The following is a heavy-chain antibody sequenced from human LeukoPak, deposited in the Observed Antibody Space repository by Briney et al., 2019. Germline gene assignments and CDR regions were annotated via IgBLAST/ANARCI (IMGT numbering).Heavy chain of an antibody. J-gene: IGHJ4*02. CDR3: ARDRGLGTGQDH. CDR2: INSDGSST. D-gene: IGHD7-27*01. Sequence: PGGSLRLSCAASGFTLSSYWMHWVRQAPGKGLVWVSRINSDGSSTSYADSVKGRFTISRDNAKNTLYLQMNSLRAEDMALYYCARDRGLGTGQDHWGQGTLVTVSS. V-gene: IGHV3-74*01. CDR1: GFTLSSYW.